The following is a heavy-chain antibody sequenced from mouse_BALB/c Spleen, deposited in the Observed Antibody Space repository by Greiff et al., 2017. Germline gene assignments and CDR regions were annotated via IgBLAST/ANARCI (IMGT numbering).Heavy chain of an antibody. J-gene: IGHJ1*01. CDR1: GYSFTSYW. CDR3: ARREDWEWYFDV. Sequence: QVQLKQSGPQLVRPGASVKISCKASGYSFTSYWMHWVKQRPGQGLEWIGMIDPSDSETRLNQKFKDKATLTVDKSSSTAYMQLSSPTSEDSAVYYCARREDWEWYFDVWGAGTTVTVSS. V-gene: IGHV1S126*01. D-gene: IGHD4-1*01. CDR2: IDPSDSET.